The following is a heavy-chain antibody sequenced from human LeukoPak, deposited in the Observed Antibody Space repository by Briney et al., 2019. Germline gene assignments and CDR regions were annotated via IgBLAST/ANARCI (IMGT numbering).Heavy chain of an antibody. CDR2: ISGSGDST. CDR1: GFTFRSYA. D-gene: IGHD2-8*02. Sequence: GGSLRLSCAASGFTFRSYAMSWVRQAPGKGLEWVSGISGSGDSTYYADSVKGRFTISRDNSKNTMYLQMNSLRVEDTAVYYCAKYGAYWFPDVWGQGTTVTVSS. V-gene: IGHV3-23*01. CDR3: AKYGAYWFPDV. J-gene: IGHJ6*02.